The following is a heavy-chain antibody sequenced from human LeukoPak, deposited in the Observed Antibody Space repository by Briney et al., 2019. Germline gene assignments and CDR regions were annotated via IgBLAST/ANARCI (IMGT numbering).Heavy chain of an antibody. V-gene: IGHV3-21*01. D-gene: IGHD3-16*01. CDR1: GFTFSSYS. J-gene: IGHJ4*02. CDR2: ISSSSSYI. CDR3: ARDKTWGKSFDY. Sequence: SGGSLRLSCAASGFTFSSYSMNWVRQAPGKGLEWVSSISSSSSYIYYADSVKGRFTISRDNAKNSLYLQMNSLRAEDTAVYYCARDKTWGKSFDYWGQGTLVTVSS.